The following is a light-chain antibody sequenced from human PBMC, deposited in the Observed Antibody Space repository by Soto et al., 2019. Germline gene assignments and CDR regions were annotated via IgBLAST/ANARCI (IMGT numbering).Light chain of an antibody. CDR3: AAWDDSLNGVL. Sequence: QSVLTQPPSASGTPGQRVTISCSGSSSNIGSNTVNWYQQLPGTAPKLLIYSNNQRPSGVPDRFSGSKSGTSASLAISGLQSEDEADYYCAAWDDSLNGVLFGGGTKLT. CDR1: SSNIGSNT. J-gene: IGLJ2*01. V-gene: IGLV1-44*01. CDR2: SNN.